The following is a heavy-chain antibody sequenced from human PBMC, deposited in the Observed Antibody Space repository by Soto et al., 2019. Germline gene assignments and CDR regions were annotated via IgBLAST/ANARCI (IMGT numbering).Heavy chain of an antibody. Sequence: GGSLRLSCAVSGFTFSSYAMSWVRQAPGKGLEWVSAISGSGGSTYYADSVKGRLTISRDNSKNTLYLQMNSLRVDDTAVYYCAKVTVAVPGTGYWGQGTLVTVSS. J-gene: IGHJ4*02. CDR3: AKVTVAVPGTGY. CDR2: ISGSGGST. D-gene: IGHD6-19*01. V-gene: IGHV3-23*01. CDR1: GFTFSSYA.